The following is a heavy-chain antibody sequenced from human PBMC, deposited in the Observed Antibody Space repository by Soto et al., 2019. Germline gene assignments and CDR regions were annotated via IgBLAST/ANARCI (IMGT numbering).Heavy chain of an antibody. D-gene: IGHD2-2*01. CDR1: GFTFSTYG. V-gene: IGHV3-30*18. J-gene: IGHJ4*02. CDR3: AKDHCRSTSCQFGFDN. CDR2: ILYDGSNK. Sequence: GGSLRLSCAASGFTFSTYGMHWVRQAPGKGLEWVAVILYDGSNKYSADSVKGRFTISRDNSKNTLYLQMNSLRAEDTAVYYCAKDHCRSTSCQFGFDNWGQGALVTVSS.